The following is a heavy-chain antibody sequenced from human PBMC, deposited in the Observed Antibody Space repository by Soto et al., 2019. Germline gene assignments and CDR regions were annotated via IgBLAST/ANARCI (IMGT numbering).Heavy chain of an antibody. CDR1: GFTFTTYY. V-gene: IGHV1-46*01. J-gene: IGHJ4*02. Sequence: ASVKVSCKTAGFTFTTYYIHWVRQAPGQGLEWMGTISPSGDSTSYAQKFQGRVTMTKDTSKSTVYMDLSSLRSDETAMYYCAKDRELGYCGQGTLVTVSS. CDR3: AKDRELGY. D-gene: IGHD1-26*01. CDR2: ISPSGDST.